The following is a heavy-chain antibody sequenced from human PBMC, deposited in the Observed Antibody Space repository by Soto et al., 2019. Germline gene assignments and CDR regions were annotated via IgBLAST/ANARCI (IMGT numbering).Heavy chain of an antibody. CDR1: GGSINSGGYC. J-gene: IGHJ4*02. Sequence: QVQLQESGPGLVKPSQTLSLTCTVSGGSINSGGYCWSWIRQHPGKGLDWIGCISYGGSTSYNPSLTRQVTISVDTSKNQFSLKLTSVTAADTAVYYCSRGILVWGQGALITVSS. CDR3: SRGILV. V-gene: IGHV4-31*01. D-gene: IGHD5-18*01. CDR2: ISYGGST.